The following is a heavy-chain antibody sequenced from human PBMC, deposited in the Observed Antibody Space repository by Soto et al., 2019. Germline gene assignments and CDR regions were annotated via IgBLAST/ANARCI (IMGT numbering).Heavy chain of an antibody. CDR1: GFTFSDHY. J-gene: IGHJ4*02. Sequence: EVQLVESGGGLVQPGVSLRLSCAASGFTFSDHYMDWVRQAPGKGLEWVGRTRNKANSYSTEYAASVRGSFTISRDESKNSLYLQMNSLKTEDTAVYYCVRTSHYGSGSWNFDYWGQGTLVTVSS. V-gene: IGHV3-72*01. CDR3: VRTSHYGSGSWNFDY. D-gene: IGHD3-10*01. CDR2: TRNKANSYST.